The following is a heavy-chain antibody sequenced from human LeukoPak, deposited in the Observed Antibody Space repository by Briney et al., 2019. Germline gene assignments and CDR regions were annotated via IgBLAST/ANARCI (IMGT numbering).Heavy chain of an antibody. D-gene: IGHD1-14*01. CDR1: GYSFILYG. V-gene: IGHV7-4-1*02. CDR2: INTNTGNP. J-gene: IGHJ1*01. CDR3: ASSEDHRGYFQH. Sequence: ASVKVSCKTSGYSFILYGISWVRQAPGQGLEWMGWINTNTGNPTYAQGFTGRFVFSLDTSVSTAYLQISSLKAEDTAVYYCASSEDHRGYFQHWGQGTLVTVSS.